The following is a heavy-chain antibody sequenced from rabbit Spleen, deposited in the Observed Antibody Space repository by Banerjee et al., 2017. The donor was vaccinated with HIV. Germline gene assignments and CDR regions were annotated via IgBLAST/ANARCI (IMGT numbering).Heavy chain of an antibody. J-gene: IGHJ6*01. Sequence: QSLEESGGDLVKPGASLTLTCTASGFSFTYIDYLCWVRQPPGKGPEWIACVAAGVSLTSYYATWAKGRFTISKTSSTTVTLQMTSLTVADTANYFCARDLAGVIGWNLNLWGQGTLVTVS. CDR1: GFSFTYIDY. CDR3: ARDLAGVIGWNLNL. CDR2: VAAGVSLTS. V-gene: IGHV1S40*01. D-gene: IGHD4-1*01.